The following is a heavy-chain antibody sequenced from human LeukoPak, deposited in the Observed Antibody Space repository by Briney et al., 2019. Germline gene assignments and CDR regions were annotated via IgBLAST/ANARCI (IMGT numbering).Heavy chain of an antibody. V-gene: IGHV3-7*03. CDR1: GFTFSSYW. D-gene: IGHD3-16*01. Sequence: GGSLRLSCAASGFTFSSYWMNWARQAPGKGLEWVASINHNGNVNYYVDSVKGRFTISRDNAKNSLYLQMNSLRAEDTAVYYCAPRGLYYFDYWGQGALVTVSS. CDR3: APRGLYYFDY. J-gene: IGHJ4*02. CDR2: INHNGNVN.